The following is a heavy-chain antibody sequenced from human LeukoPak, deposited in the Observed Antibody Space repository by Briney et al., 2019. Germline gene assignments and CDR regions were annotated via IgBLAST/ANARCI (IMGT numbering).Heavy chain of an antibody. D-gene: IGHD2-21*02. Sequence: GGSLRLSCAASGFTFSRNGMTWVRQAPGKGLEWVSAISGSGGNTYYADSVKGRFTISRDNSKNTLYLQMNSLRAEDTAVYYCARAMVTAIPVYNWFDPWGQGTLVTVSS. CDR2: ISGSGGNT. V-gene: IGHV3-23*01. CDR1: GFTFSRNG. J-gene: IGHJ5*02. CDR3: ARAMVTAIPVYNWFDP.